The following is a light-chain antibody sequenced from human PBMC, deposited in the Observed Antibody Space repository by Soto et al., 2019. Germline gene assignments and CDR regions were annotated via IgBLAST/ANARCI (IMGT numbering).Light chain of an antibody. Sequence: QLVLTQSPSASASLGASVKLTCTLSSGHSTYAIAWHQQQPEKGPRYLMKLNSDGSHSKGDGIPDRFSGSTSGAERYLTISSLQSEDEADYYCQTWGAGISVVFGGGTKVTVL. CDR2: LNSDGSH. CDR1: SGHSTYA. CDR3: QTWGAGISVV. V-gene: IGLV4-69*01. J-gene: IGLJ2*01.